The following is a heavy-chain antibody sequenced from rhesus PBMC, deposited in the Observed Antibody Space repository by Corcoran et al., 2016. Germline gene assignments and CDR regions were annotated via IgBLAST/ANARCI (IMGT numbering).Heavy chain of an antibody. CDR3: ARRGSAFDY. J-gene: IGHJ4*01. D-gene: IGHD3-22*01. CDR1: GYSISSGYY. Sequence: QVQLQESGPGLVKPSETLSLTCAVSGYSISSGYYWGWIRQPPGKGLEWIGHIRSGGSNYLNPSLKSRVTLSGDTSKNQFSLKLSSVTAADTAVYYCARRGSAFDYWGQGVLVTVSS. V-gene: IGHV4S14*01. CDR2: IRSGGSN.